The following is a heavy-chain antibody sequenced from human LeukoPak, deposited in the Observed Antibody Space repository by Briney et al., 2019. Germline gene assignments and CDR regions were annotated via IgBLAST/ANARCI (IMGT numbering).Heavy chain of an antibody. D-gene: IGHD3-9*01. V-gene: IGHV3-30*04. CDR3: AKGVRKTGRAGIFCY. J-gene: IGHJ4*02. Sequence: GVSLRLSCVPSTFTFSNCVMHWVRQAPGKGLVWVSGISIDGNGKFYADSVRGRITISRDNSKHTLYLEMNSLSAEDSAIDYCAKGVRKTGRAGIFCYWGQGTLVTVSS. CDR2: ISIDGNGK. CDR1: TFTFSNCV.